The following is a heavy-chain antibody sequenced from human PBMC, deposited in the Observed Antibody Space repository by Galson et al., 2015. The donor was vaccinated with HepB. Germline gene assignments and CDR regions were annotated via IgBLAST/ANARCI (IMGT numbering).Heavy chain of an antibody. J-gene: IGHJ4*02. Sequence: SLRLSCAASGFTFSRYAMSWVRQAPGKGLEWVSGISGSGGSTYYADSVKGRFTISSDNSKNTLYLQMNSLRAEDTAVYYCAKASRPPTYYYDTSGYYTNWGQGTLVTVSS. CDR1: GFTFSRYA. CDR2: ISGSGGST. D-gene: IGHD3-22*01. CDR3: AKASRPPTYYYDTSGYYTN. V-gene: IGHV3-23*01.